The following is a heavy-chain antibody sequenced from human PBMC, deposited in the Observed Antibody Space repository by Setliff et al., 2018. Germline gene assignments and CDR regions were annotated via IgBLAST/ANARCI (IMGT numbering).Heavy chain of an antibody. Sequence: LRLSCAASGFTFSSYWMSWVRQAPGKGLEWVANIKQDGSEKYYVDSVKGRFTISRDNAKNSLYLQMNSLRAEDTAVYYCARATAPIVVKDAFDIWGQGTMVTVSS. CDR1: GFTFSSYW. V-gene: IGHV3-7*01. J-gene: IGHJ3*02. D-gene: IGHD3-22*01. CDR3: ARATAPIVVKDAFDI. CDR2: IKQDGSEK.